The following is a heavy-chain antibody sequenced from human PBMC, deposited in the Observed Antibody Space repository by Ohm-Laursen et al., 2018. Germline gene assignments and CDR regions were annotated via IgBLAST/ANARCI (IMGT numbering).Heavy chain of an antibody. CDR2: IKQDGGEK. CDR3: ASPGYDSTYYYYGMDV. V-gene: IGHV3-7*03. D-gene: IGHD5-12*01. Sequence: SLRLSCAASGFTVSSIYMSWVRQTPGKGLEWVANIKQDGGEKNFADSVKGRFTISRDNAKNSLYLQMNSLRAEDTAVYYCASPGYDSTYYYYGMDVWGQGTTVTVSS. J-gene: IGHJ6*02. CDR1: GFTVSSIY.